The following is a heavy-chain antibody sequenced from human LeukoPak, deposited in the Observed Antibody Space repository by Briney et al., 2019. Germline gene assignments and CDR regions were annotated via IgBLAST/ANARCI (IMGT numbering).Heavy chain of an antibody. V-gene: IGHV3-30-3*01. CDR1: GFTFSSYA. D-gene: IGHD6-19*01. CDR3: ARGGYSSGWYSTTLYNWFDP. J-gene: IGHJ5*02. CDR2: ISYDGSNK. Sequence: GGSLRLSCAASGFTFSSYAMHWVRQAPGKGLEWVAVISYDGSNKYYADSVKGRFTISRDNSKNTLYLQMNSLRAEDTAVYYCARGGYSSGWYSTTLYNWFDPWGQGTLVTVSS.